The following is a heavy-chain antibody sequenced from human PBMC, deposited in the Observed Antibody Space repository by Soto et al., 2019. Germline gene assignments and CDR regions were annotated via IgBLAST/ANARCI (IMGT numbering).Heavy chain of an antibody. Sequence: QVQLVQSGAEVKKPGASVKVSCKASGYTYTGYYMHWVRQAPGQGLEWMGWINPNSGGTNYAQKFQGWVTMTRDTSISTAYMELSRLRSDDTAVYYCARDRGESSSSFFDYWGQGTLVTVSS. CDR3: ARDRGESSSSFFDY. CDR2: INPNSGGT. D-gene: IGHD6-6*01. V-gene: IGHV1-2*04. J-gene: IGHJ4*02. CDR1: GYTYTGYY.